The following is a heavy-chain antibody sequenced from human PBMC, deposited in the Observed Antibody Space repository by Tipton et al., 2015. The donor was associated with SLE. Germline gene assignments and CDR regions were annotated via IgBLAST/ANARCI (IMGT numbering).Heavy chain of an antibody. CDR1: GFTFSNAW. Sequence: SLRLSCAAPGFTFSNAWMSWVRQAPGKGLEWVGRIKSKTDGGTTDYAAPVKGRFTISRDDSKNTLYLQMNSLKTEDTAVYYCTSGSSWYGDWYFDLWGRGTLVTVSS. CDR2: IKSKTDGGTT. D-gene: IGHD6-13*01. V-gene: IGHV3-15*01. J-gene: IGHJ2*01. CDR3: TSGSSWYGDWYFDL.